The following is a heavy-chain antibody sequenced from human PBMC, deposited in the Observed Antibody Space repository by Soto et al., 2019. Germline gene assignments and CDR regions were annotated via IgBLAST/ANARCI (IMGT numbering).Heavy chain of an antibody. Sequence: SETLSLTCAVYGGSFSGYYWSWIRQPPGKGLECIGEINHSGSTNYNPSLKSRVTISVDTSKNQFSLKLSSVTAADTAVYYCARAYGGPYSTSNWFDPWGQGTLVTVSS. J-gene: IGHJ5*02. D-gene: IGHD6-6*01. CDR1: GGSFSGYY. CDR2: INHSGST. V-gene: IGHV4-34*01. CDR3: ARAYGGPYSTSNWFDP.